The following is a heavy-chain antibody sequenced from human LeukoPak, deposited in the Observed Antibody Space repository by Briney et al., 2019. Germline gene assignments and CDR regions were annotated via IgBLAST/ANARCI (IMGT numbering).Heavy chain of an antibody. CDR3: AKHSSSFYYYYMDV. J-gene: IGHJ6*03. CDR2: ISGSGGST. V-gene: IGHV3-23*01. CDR1: GFTFSSYA. Sequence: GSLRLSCAASGFTFSSYAMSWVRQAPGKGLEWVSAISGSGGSTYYADSVKGRFTISRDNSKNTLYLQMNSLRAEDTAVYYCAKHSSSFYYYYMDVWGKGTTVTVSS. D-gene: IGHD6-13*01.